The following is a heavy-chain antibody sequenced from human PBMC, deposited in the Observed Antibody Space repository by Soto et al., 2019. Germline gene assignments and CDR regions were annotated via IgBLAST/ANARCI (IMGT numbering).Heavy chain of an antibody. CDR2: IYYSGST. J-gene: IGHJ6*02. Sequence: QVQLQESGPGLVKPSQTLSLTCTVSGGSISSGDYYWSWIRQPPGKGLEWIGYIYYSGSTYYNPSLKSRVTISVDPSKNPFSLQLSSVTAADTAVYYCARLYSGYDYYYYGMDVWGQGTTVTVSS. V-gene: IGHV4-30-4*01. D-gene: IGHD5-12*01. CDR3: ARLYSGYDYYYYGMDV. CDR1: GGSISSGDYY.